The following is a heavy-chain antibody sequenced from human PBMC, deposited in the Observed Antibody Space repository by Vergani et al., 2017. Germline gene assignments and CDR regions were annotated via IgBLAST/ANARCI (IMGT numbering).Heavy chain of an antibody. CDR1: GGSISSYY. D-gene: IGHD2-2*01. Sequence: QVQLQESGPGLVKPSETLSLTCTVSGGSISSYYWSWIPQPPGKGLEWIGYIYYSGSTNYTPSLKSRGTISVDPSKNQFSLKLSSVTAADTAVYYCARERIVVVPAAQPGDWFDPWGQGTLVTVSS. CDR2: IYYSGST. J-gene: IGHJ5*02. CDR3: ARERIVVVPAAQPGDWFDP. V-gene: IGHV4-59*01.